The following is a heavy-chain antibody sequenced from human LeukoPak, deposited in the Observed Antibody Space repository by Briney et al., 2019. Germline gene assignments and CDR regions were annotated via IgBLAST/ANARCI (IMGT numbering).Heavy chain of an antibody. J-gene: IGHJ1*01. CDR1: GFIFKNFG. Sequence: GRSLRLSCAASGFIFKNFGMPWLRQAPGMGPEWVAVIWYDGSNKYYADSVKGRFTISRDNSKNTVDLQMNSLRPEDTAVYYCARDGHEYYDTSGREYLQHWGQGTLVTVSS. V-gene: IGHV3-33*01. D-gene: IGHD3-22*01. CDR2: IWYDGSNK. CDR3: ARDGHEYYDTSGREYLQH.